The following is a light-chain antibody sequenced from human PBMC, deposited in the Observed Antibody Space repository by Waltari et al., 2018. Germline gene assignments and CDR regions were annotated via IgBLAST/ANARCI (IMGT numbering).Light chain of an antibody. V-gene: IGLV2-23*03. CDR1: SSDVGSYNL. Sequence: QSALTQPASVSGSPGQSITIPCTGTSSDVGSYNLVSWSQQHPGKAPKLMIYEGSKRPSGVSNRFSGSKSGNTASLTISGLQAEDEADYYCCSYAGSSTFPFVFGTGTKVTVL. CDR3: CSYAGSSTFPFV. J-gene: IGLJ1*01. CDR2: EGS.